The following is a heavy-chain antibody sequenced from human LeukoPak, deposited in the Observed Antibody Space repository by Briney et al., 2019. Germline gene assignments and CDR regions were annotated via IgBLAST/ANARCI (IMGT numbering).Heavy chain of an antibody. Sequence: GSLRLSCAASEFTFSSYAMTWVRQAPGKGLEWVSGISSGGASTYYADSVKGRFSISRDNSKNTMYLQMNSLRAEDSAIYYCAKDSSGWSHIYMDVWGKGTTVTVSS. V-gene: IGHV3-23*01. CDR1: EFTFSSYA. CDR2: ISSGGAST. D-gene: IGHD6-19*01. J-gene: IGHJ6*03. CDR3: AKDSSGWSHIYMDV.